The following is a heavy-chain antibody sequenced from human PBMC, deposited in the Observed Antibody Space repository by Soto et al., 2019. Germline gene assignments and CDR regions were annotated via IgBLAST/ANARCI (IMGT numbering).Heavy chain of an antibody. CDR3: ARERLNTGWYGFDH. Sequence: QVQLVQSGGEVKTPGASVKVSCKTSGYTFSDYDFSWVRQAPGQGLEWMGWVSNKNGVTNYAEKFRDRVTMTTDISTNTIYMELRSLRSDDTAVYFCARERLNTGWYGFDHWGQGTQVTVSS. D-gene: IGHD6-19*01. CDR1: GYTFSDYD. J-gene: IGHJ4*02. CDR2: VSNKNGVT. V-gene: IGHV1-18*04.